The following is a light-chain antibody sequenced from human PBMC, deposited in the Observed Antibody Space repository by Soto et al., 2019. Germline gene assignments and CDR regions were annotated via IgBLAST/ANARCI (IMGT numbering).Light chain of an antibody. CDR3: QQYHNWPA. V-gene: IGKV3-15*01. Sequence: ETVMTQSPATLSVCPGERATLSCRASQSVFSSLAWYQHKPGQAPRLLIYGAATRATGIPARFSGSGSGTEFTLTISSLQSDDIAVYYCQQYHNWPALGQGTKVDIK. CDR2: GAA. J-gene: IGKJ1*01. CDR1: QSVFSS.